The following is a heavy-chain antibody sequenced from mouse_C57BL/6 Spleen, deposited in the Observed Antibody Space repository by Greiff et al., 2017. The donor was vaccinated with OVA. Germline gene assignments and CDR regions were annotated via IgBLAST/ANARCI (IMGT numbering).Heavy chain of an antibody. CDR1: GYTFTSYW. CDR2: IYPGSGST. J-gene: IGHJ2*01. D-gene: IGHD2-4*01. V-gene: IGHV1-55*01. CDR3: ARGIYYDYDEGDY. Sequence: VKLQQPGAELVKPGASVKMSCKASGYTFTSYWITWVKQRPGQGLEWIGDIYPGSGSTNYNEKFKSKATLTVDTSSSTAYMQLSSLTSEDSAVYYCARGIYYDYDEGDYWGQGTTLTVSS.